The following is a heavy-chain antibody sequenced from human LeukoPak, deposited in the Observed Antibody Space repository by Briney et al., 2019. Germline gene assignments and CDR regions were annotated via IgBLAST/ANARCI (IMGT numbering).Heavy chain of an antibody. CDR2: IKQDGSDT. J-gene: IGHJ4*02. CDR1: GFTFSNYL. D-gene: IGHD3-10*01. V-gene: IGHV3-7*02. CDR3: AILRGGNY. Sequence: PGGSLRLSCAASGFTFSNYLMTWVRQAPGKGLGWVANIKQDGSDTYYVDSVKGRFTVSRDNAQNSLHLQMNSLRAEDTAVYYCAILRGGNYWGQGTLVTVSS.